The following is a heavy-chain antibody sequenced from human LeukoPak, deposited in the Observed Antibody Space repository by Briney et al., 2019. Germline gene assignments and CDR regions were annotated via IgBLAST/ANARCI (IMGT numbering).Heavy chain of an antibody. Sequence: GRSLRLSCAASGFTFSSYGMHWVRQAPGTGLEWVAVISYDGRNKYYADSVKRRFTISRDNSKNTLYLQMNSLRAEDTAVYYCAKDSNYYDSSGYHGYFDYWGQGTLVTVSS. D-gene: IGHD3-22*01. CDR3: AKDSNYYDSSGYHGYFDY. J-gene: IGHJ4*02. CDR2: ISYDGRNK. CDR1: GFTFSSYG. V-gene: IGHV3-30*18.